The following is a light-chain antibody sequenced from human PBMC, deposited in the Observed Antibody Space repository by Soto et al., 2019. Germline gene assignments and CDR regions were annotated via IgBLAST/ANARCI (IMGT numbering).Light chain of an antibody. V-gene: IGLV1-44*01. CDR3: AAWDDSLGSYV. CDR1: GXXVXXXX. Sequence: QSVLTQXXXAXATPGQXXXXXXSESGXXVXXXXVSWFQHXPXTAPXXLISNNNQRPSGVPDRFSGSESGTSASLAISGLXSDDEADYYCAAWDDSLGSYVFGSGTKLTVL. J-gene: IGLJ1*01. CDR2: NNN.